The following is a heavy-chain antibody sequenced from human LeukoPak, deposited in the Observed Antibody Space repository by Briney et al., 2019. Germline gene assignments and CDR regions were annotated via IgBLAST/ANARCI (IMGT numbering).Heavy chain of an antibody. CDR3: AKTTTGYSSGRYPGWPVNC. D-gene: IGHD6-19*01. CDR2: ISGSGGGT. Sequence: GGSLRLSCGASGFTFNSYAVSWVRQAPGKGLEWVSAISGSGGGTYYADSVKGRFTISRDNSKNTVYLQMNSLSTEDTAVYYCAKTTTGYSSGRYPGWPVNCWGQGTLVTVSS. J-gene: IGHJ4*02. CDR1: GFTFNSYA. V-gene: IGHV3-23*01.